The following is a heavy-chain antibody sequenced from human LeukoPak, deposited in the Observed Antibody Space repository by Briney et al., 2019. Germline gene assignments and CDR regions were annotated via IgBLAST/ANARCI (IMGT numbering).Heavy chain of an antibody. CDR2: INHSGST. CDR3: ARGLRRRFGEYGFDY. J-gene: IGHJ4*02. V-gene: IGHV4-34*01. CDR1: GGSFSGYY. D-gene: IGHD3-10*01. Sequence: SETLSLTCAVYGGSFSGYYWSWIRQPRGMGLEWIGEINHSGSTNYNPSLKSRVTTSVDTSKNQFSLKLSSVTAADTAVYYCARGLRRRFGEYGFDYWGQGTLVTVSS.